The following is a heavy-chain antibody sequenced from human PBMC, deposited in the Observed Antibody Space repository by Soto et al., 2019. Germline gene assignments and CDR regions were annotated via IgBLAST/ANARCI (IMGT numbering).Heavy chain of an antibody. CDR1: GFTVSSNY. D-gene: IGHD1-26*01. Sequence: EVQLVESGGGLVQPGGSLRLSCAASGFTVSSNYMSWVRQAPGKGLEWVSVIYSDGSTYYADSVKGRFTISRDNSKNTLYLQMNSLRAEDTAVYYCASGLVRVAFDYWGQGTLVTVSS. V-gene: IGHV3-66*01. CDR3: ASGLVRVAFDY. J-gene: IGHJ4*02. CDR2: IYSDGST.